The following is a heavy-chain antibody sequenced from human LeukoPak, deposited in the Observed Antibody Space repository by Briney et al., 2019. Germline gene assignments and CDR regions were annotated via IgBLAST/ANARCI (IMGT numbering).Heavy chain of an antibody. CDR1: GGSISRYY. CDR3: ARGGITFGGVIGY. J-gene: IGHJ4*02. CDR2: IYYSGST. Sequence: SETLSLTCTVSGGSISRYYWSWIRQPPGKGLEWIGYIYYSGSTNYNPSLKSRVTISVDTSKNQFSLKLSSVTAADTAVYYCARGGITFGGVIGYWGQGTLVTVSS. D-gene: IGHD3-16*02. V-gene: IGHV4-59*08.